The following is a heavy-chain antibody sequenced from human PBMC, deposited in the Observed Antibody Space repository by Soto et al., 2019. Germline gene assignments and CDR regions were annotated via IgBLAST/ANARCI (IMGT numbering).Heavy chain of an antibody. J-gene: IGHJ5*02. Sequence: SGPTLVNPTQTLTLTCTFSGFSLSTSGVGVGWIRQPPGKALEWLALIYWDDDKRYSPSLKSRLTITKDTSKNQVVLTMTNMDPVDTATYYCAHIYSSSWYGEYNWFDPWGQGTLVTVSS. CDR2: IYWDDDK. D-gene: IGHD6-13*01. CDR1: GFSLSTSGVG. CDR3: AHIYSSSWYGEYNWFDP. V-gene: IGHV2-5*02.